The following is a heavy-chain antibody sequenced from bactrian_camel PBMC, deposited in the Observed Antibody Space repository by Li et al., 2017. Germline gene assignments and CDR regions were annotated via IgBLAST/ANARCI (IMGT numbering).Heavy chain of an antibody. Sequence: HVQLVESGGGLVQPGGSLRLSCAASGGTVGMYWMYWVRQAPGKGLEWASGLNGASSITSYANSVKGRFTISSDSAKTTLYLQLNSLKTEDTAMYYCAKPLPGSWYRGFDYWGQGTQVTVS. J-gene: IGHJ4*01. CDR3: AKPLPGSWYRGFDY. V-gene: IGHV3S1*01. D-gene: IGHD6*01. CDR2: LNGASSIT. CDR1: GGTVGMYW.